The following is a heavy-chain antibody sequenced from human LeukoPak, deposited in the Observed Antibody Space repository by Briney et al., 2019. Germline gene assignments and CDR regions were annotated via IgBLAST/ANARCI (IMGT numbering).Heavy chain of an antibody. J-gene: IGHJ5*02. V-gene: IGHV1-69*01. CDR2: IIPIFGTA. CDR3: ARERGYCSSTSCYEVDWFDP. Sequence: GSSVKVSCKASGGTFSSYAISWVRQAPGQGLEWMGGIIPIFGTANYAQKFQGRVTITADESTSTAYMELSSLRSEDTAVYYCARERGYCSSTSCYEVDWFDPWGQGTLVTVSS. CDR1: GGTFSSYA. D-gene: IGHD2-2*01.